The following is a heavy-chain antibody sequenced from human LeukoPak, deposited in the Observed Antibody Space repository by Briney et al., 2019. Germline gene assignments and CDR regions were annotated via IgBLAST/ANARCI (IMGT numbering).Heavy chain of an antibody. Sequence: GRSLRLSCAASGFTFSSYGMHWVRQAPGKGLEWVAVIWYDGSNKYYADSVKGRFTISRDNSKNTLYLQMNSLRAEDTAVYYCVTTVTAGEFDYWDQGTLVTVSS. D-gene: IGHD4-17*01. V-gene: IGHV3-33*01. J-gene: IGHJ4*02. CDR1: GFTFSSYG. CDR2: IWYDGSNK. CDR3: VTTVTAGEFDY.